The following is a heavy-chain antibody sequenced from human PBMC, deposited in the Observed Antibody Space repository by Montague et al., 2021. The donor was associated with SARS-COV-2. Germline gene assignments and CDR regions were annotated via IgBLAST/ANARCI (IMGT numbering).Heavy chain of an antibody. J-gene: IGHJ5*02. D-gene: IGHD1-26*01. CDR3: AGFSGIYFRAFDD. Sequence: SLRLSCAVSGFTFSDYYMSWIRQAPGKGLEWISYISSSGGTIYYXDSVKGRFTISRDNTRNSLFLQMNSLRAEDTAVYYCAGFSGIYFRAFDDWGQGTLVTVSS. CDR1: GFTFSDYY. CDR2: ISSSGGTI. V-gene: IGHV3-11*01.